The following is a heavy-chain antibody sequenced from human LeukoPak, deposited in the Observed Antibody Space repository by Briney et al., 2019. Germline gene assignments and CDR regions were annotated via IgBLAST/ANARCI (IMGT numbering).Heavy chain of an antibody. CDR1: GGXFSGYY. CDR3: ATTVTTLYGMDV. V-gene: IGHV4-34*01. D-gene: IGHD4-17*01. J-gene: IGHJ6*02. Sequence: PSETLSLTCAVSGGXFSGYYWSWIRQPPGKGLEWIGEINHSGSTNYSPSLKSRVTISVDTSKNQFSLKLSSVTAADTAVYYCATTVTTLYGMDVWGQGTTVTVSS. CDR2: INHSGST.